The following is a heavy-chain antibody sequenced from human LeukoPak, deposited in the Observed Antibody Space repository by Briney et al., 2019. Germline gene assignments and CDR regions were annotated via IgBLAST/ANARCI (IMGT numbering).Heavy chain of an antibody. CDR2: ISYDGSNK. V-gene: IGHV3-30*04. D-gene: IGHD6-13*01. CDR1: GFTFSSYA. J-gene: IGHJ4*02. CDR3: AKDPTNSSWYPETRYYFDY. Sequence: GGSLRLSCAASGFTFSSYAMHWVRQAPGKGLEWVAVISYDGSNKYYADSVKGRFTISRDNSKNTLYLQMNSLRAEDTAVYYCAKDPTNSSWYPETRYYFDYWGQGTLVTVSS.